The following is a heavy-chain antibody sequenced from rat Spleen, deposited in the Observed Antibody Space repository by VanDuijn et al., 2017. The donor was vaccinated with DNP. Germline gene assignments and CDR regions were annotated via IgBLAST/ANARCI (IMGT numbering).Heavy chain of an antibody. J-gene: IGHJ2*01. CDR2: MWSSGET. Sequence: QVRLRESGPGLVQPSPPLSLTCTVSGFSLTSYAVSWVRQPPGKGLDWRGVMWSSGETTNNSGLKSRLSISRDTSKSQIFLEMNSLQTDDTATYYCVRDPYNAGFDYWGQGVMVTVSS. V-gene: IGHV2-32*01. CDR3: VRDPYNAGFDY. CDR1: GFSLTSYA. D-gene: IGHD4-3*01.